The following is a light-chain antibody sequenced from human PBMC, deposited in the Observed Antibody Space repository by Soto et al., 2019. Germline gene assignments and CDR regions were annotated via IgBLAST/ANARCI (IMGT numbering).Light chain of an antibody. Sequence: AIQLTQSPSSLSASVGDRVTITCRASQGIAKDLGWYQQKPGKAPRLLIFGASFLQSGVPSRFSGSGSSTDFTLTIYGLQPEDFATYFCLQNYYSFRTFGQGTKVEIK. CDR3: LQNYYSFRT. CDR2: GAS. CDR1: QGIAKD. V-gene: IGKV1-6*01. J-gene: IGKJ1*01.